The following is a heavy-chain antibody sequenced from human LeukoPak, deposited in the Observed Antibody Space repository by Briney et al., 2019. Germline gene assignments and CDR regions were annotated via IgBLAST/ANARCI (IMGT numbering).Heavy chain of an antibody. V-gene: IGHV4-59*12. Sequence: SETLSLTCSVSSGSITVYYWNWIRQSPGKGLEWIGSIPYSGSTNYNPSLKSRVTISIDTSKNRFSLKVSSVIAADTAMYYCARGGSRSYTSSTLDYWGQGTLVTVSS. CDR3: ARGGSRSYTSSTLDY. CDR2: IPYSGST. D-gene: IGHD6-6*01. J-gene: IGHJ4*02. CDR1: SGSITVYY.